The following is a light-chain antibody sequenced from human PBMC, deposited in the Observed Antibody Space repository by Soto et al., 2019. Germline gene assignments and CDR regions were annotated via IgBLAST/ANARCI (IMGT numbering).Light chain of an antibody. CDR3: QQYNSYWT. V-gene: IGKV1-5*01. Sequence: DIRITHYPSTLSASEGYGVTISCRASQSVNHWLAWYQLKLVKASKLLIHDASTLESGIPSRFSGSGSGTEFTLTISSLQPDDFATYYCQQYNSYWTFGQGTKVDIK. J-gene: IGKJ1*01. CDR2: DAS. CDR1: QSVNHW.